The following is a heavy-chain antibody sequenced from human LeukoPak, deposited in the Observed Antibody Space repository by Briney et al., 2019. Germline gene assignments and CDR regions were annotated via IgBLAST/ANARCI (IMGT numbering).Heavy chain of an antibody. D-gene: IGHD5-12*01. J-gene: IGHJ4*02. CDR2: IKPNSGST. CDR3: AREGEIGYDVSDY. V-gene: IGHV1-46*01. CDR1: EYTFTRYY. Sequence: GASVKVSCNASEYTFTRYYMHWGRQAPGQRLEWRRIIKPNSGSTSYAHKFQGRVTMTRATSTSTVYMGMSSRRAEDPAMYYCAREGEIGYDVSDYWGQGTLVTVSS.